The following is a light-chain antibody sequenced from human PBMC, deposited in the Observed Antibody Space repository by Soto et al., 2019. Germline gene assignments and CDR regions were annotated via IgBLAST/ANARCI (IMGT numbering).Light chain of an antibody. J-gene: IGLJ1*01. Sequence: QSVLTQPASVSGSPGQSITISCTGTSSDVGGYNSVSWYQQHPGKAPKLVIYEVTNRPSGISNRFSGSKSGNTASLTISGLQTEDEADYYCSSYTSSSNRVFGNGKKVTV. CDR3: SSYTSSSNRV. V-gene: IGLV2-14*01. CDR1: SSDVGGYNS. CDR2: EVT.